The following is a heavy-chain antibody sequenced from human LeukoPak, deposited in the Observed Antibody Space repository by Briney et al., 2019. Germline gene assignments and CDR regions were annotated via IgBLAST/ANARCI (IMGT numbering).Heavy chain of an antibody. D-gene: IGHD5-18*01. J-gene: IGHJ4*02. CDR2: IKQDGSEK. Sequence: GGSLRLSCAASGFTLSTYWMSWVRQAPGKGLEWVANIKQDGSEKYYVDSVKGRFTISRDNAKNSLYLQMSSLRTEDTAVYYCAKDRLESYGSARYYFDSWGQGSLVTVSS. CDR3: AKDRLESYGSARYYFDS. V-gene: IGHV3-7*01. CDR1: GFTLSTYW.